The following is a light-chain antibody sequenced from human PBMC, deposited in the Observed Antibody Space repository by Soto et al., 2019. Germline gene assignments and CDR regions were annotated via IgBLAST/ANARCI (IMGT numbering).Light chain of an antibody. CDR2: DAS. CDR1: QSVSSN. Sequence: ITVTQSPATLSVSPGERATLSCRASQSVSSNLAWYQQKPGQAPKLLIYDASTMESGIPSRFSGSGSGTEFTLTISCLQSEYFATYYCQQYDNLPFTFGGGTKVDIK. V-gene: IGKV3-15*01. J-gene: IGKJ4*01. CDR3: QQYDNLPFT.